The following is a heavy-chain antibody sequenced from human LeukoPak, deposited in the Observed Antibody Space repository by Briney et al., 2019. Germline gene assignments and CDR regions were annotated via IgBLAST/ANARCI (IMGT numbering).Heavy chain of an antibody. CDR3: ACISGRDFNV. CDR2: ISNSGSST. CDR1: GFTFSYYA. V-gene: IGHV3-23*01. J-gene: IGHJ3*01. D-gene: IGHD1-26*01. Sequence: GGSLRLSCVGSGFTFSYYAMSWVRQAPGKGLEWVSAISNSGSSTFHADSVKGRCTISIDNSKNTQYLQLNSLRVEDTAIYYCACISGRDFNVWGQGTSVTVSS.